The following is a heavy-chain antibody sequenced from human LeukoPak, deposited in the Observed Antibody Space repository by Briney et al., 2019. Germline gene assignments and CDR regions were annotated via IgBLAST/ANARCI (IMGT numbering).Heavy chain of an antibody. J-gene: IGHJ6*02. CDR1: GGSISSYY. D-gene: IGHD6-6*01. Sequence: SETLSLTCTVSGGSISSYYWSWIRQPPGKGQERIGYIYYSGSTNYNPSLKSRVTISVDTSKNQFSLKLSSVTAADTAVYYCARDGSSSDYYYYGMDVWGQGTTVTVSS. CDR2: IYYSGST. V-gene: IGHV4-59*01. CDR3: ARDGSSSDYYYYGMDV.